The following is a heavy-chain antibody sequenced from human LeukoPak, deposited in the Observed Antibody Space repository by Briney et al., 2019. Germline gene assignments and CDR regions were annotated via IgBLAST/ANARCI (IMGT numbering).Heavy chain of an antibody. J-gene: IGHJ6*03. V-gene: IGHV3-7*01. D-gene: IGHD4-11*01. Sequence: PGGSLRLSCAASGFTFSSYWMSWVRQAPGKGLEWVANIKQDGSEKYYVDSVKGRFTISRDNAKNSLYLQMNSLRAEDTAVYYCARHSNWGDYYYYYYMDVWGKGTTVTVSS. CDR3: ARHSNWGDYYYYYYMDV. CDR1: GFTFSSYW. CDR2: IKQDGSEK.